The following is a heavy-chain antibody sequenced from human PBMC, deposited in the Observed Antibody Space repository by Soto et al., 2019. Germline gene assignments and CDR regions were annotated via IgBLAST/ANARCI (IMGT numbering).Heavy chain of an antibody. CDR2: MNPNSGNT. D-gene: IGHD6-13*01. CDR3: ARESDIAAAGHNWFDP. Sequence: GASVKVSCKASGYTFTSYDINWVRQATGQGLEWMGWMNPNSGNTGYAQKFQGRVTMTRNTSISTAYMELSSLRSEDTAVYYCARESDIAAAGHNWFDPWGQGTLVTVYS. J-gene: IGHJ5*02. CDR1: GYTFTSYD. V-gene: IGHV1-8*01.